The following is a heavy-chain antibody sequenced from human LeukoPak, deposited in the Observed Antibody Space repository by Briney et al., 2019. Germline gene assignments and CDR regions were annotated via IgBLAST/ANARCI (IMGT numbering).Heavy chain of an antibody. Sequence: SETLSLTCTVSGGSVSSGSYYWSWIRQPPGKGLEWIGYIYYSGSTNYNPSLKSRVTISVDTSKNQFSLKLSSVTAADTAVYYCARLTGYSSGSRKAFDIWGQGTMVTVSS. CDR2: IYYSGST. V-gene: IGHV4-61*01. CDR1: GGSVSSGSYY. J-gene: IGHJ3*02. D-gene: IGHD6-19*01. CDR3: ARLTGYSSGSRKAFDI.